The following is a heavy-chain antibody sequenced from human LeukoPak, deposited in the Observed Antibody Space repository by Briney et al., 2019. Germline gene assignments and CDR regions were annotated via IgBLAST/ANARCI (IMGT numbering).Heavy chain of an antibody. CDR3: ARSYYYDSSGYYYGSDY. CDR2: IYTSGST. Sequence: SRTLSLTCTVSGGSISSGSYYWSWIRQPAGKGREWIGRIYTSGSTNYNPSLKSRVTISVDTSKNQFSLKLSSVTAADTAVYYCARSYYYDSSGYYYGSDYWGQGTLVTVSS. CDR1: GGSISSGSYY. V-gene: IGHV4-61*02. D-gene: IGHD3-22*01. J-gene: IGHJ4*02.